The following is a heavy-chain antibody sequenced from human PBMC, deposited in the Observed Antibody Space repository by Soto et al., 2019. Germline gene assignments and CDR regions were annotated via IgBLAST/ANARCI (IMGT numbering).Heavy chain of an antibody. D-gene: IGHD2-2*01. CDR2: IKSKTDGGTT. V-gene: IGHV3-15*01. CDR3: TPELGFCSSTRCMGGGDYFDY. J-gene: IGHJ4*02. Sequence: EVQLVESGGGLVKPGGSLRLSCAASGFTFSNAWMSWVRQAPGKGLEWVGRIKSKTDGGTTDYAAPVKGRFTISRDDSKKTLYLQKKSLKNEETAGFYFTPELGFCSSTRCMGGGDYFDYWGQGTLVTVSS. CDR1: GFTFSNAW.